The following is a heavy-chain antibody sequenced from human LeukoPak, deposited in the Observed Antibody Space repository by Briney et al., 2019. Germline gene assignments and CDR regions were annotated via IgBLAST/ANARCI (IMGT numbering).Heavy chain of an antibody. CDR2: INHSGST. V-gene: IGHV4-34*01. CDR3: ARVAYYYGSGSYYYYYYGMDV. D-gene: IGHD3-10*01. J-gene: IGHJ6*02. Sequence: SETLSLTCAVYGGSFSGYYWSWIRKPPGKGLEWIGEINHSGSTNYNPSLKSRVTISVDTSKNQFSLKLSSVTAADTAVYYCARVAYYYGSGSYYYYYYGMDVWGQGTTVTVSS. CDR1: GGSFSGYY.